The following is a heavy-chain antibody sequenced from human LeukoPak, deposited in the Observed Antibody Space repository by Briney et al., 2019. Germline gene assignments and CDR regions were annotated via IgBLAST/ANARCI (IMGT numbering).Heavy chain of an antibody. CDR1: GGTFSSYA. J-gene: IGHJ4*02. Sequence: ASVKVSCKASGGTFSSYAISWVRQAPGQGLEWMGGIIPIFGTANYAQKFQGRVTITADESTSTAYIELSSLRSEDTAVYYCAREKDLVTGTTEFDYWGQGTLVTVSS. CDR2: IIPIFGTA. D-gene: IGHD1-7*01. CDR3: AREKDLVTGTTEFDY. V-gene: IGHV1-69*13.